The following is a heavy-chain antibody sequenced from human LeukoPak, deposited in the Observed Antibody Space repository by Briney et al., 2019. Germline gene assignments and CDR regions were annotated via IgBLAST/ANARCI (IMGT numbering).Heavy chain of an antibody. V-gene: IGHV4-34*01. CDR3: ARGKGRMPTGPTSFDY. CDR2: INHSGST. D-gene: IGHD1-1*01. J-gene: IGHJ4*02. CDR1: GGSSSGYY. Sequence: PSETLSLTCAVYGGSSSGYYWSWIRQPPGKGLEWIGEINHSGSTNYNPSLKSRVTISVDTSKNQFSLKLSSVTAADTAVYYCARGKGRMPTGPTSFDYWGQGTLVTVSS.